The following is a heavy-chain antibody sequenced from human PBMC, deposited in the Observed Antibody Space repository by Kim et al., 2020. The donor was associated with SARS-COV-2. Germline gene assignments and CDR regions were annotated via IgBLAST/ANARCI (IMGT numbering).Heavy chain of an antibody. Sequence: ASVKVSCKASGYTFTSYYMHWVRQAPGQGLEWMGIINPSGGSTSYAQKFQGRVTMTRDTSTSTVYMELSSLRSEDTAVYYCARERECGGDCSTFDYWGQGTLVTVSS. D-gene: IGHD2-21*02. V-gene: IGHV1-46*01. CDR3: ARERECGGDCSTFDY. J-gene: IGHJ4*02. CDR2: INPSGGST. CDR1: GYTFTSYY.